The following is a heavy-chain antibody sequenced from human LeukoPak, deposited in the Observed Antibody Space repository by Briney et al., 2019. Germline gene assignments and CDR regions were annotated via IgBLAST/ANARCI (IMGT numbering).Heavy chain of an antibody. V-gene: IGHV4-39*07. CDR1: GGSISDSKYY. CDR2: IYYTGGT. Sequence: SSETLSLTCTVSGGSISDSKYYWGWIRQPPGKGLEWIGTIYYTGGTYYSPSLKSRVTISVDTSKNQFSLKVNSVTAADTAVYYCARRRGYGDSTFDYWGQGTLVTVSS. J-gene: IGHJ4*02. D-gene: IGHD4-17*01. CDR3: ARRRGYGDSTFDY.